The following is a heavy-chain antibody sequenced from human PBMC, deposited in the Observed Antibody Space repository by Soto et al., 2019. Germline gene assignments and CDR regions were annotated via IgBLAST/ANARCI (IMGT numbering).Heavy chain of an antibody. CDR3: AGGGIHDYGSFGY. Sequence: QVQLVQSGAEVKKPGSSVKVSCKASGGTFSSYTISWVRQAPGQGLEWMGRIIPILGIANYAQKFQGRVTITADKSTSTAYMELSSLRSEDTAVYSCAGGGIHDYGSFGYWGQGTLVTVSS. D-gene: IGHD4-17*01. V-gene: IGHV1-69*02. CDR2: IIPILGIA. CDR1: GGTFSSYT. J-gene: IGHJ4*02.